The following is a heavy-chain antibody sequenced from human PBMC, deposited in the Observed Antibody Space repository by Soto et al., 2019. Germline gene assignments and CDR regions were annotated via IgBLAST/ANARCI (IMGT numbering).Heavy chain of an antibody. Sequence: CIRQAPGKGLECVAAISNAGLNIHFADSVKGRFTISRDNSKNTLYLQMNSLRPEDTAVYYCARGYGRNFDYWGQGTLVTVSS. D-gene: IGHD5-18*01. V-gene: IGHV3-30-3*01. J-gene: IGHJ4*02. CDR3: ARGYGRNFDY. CDR2: ISNAGLNI.